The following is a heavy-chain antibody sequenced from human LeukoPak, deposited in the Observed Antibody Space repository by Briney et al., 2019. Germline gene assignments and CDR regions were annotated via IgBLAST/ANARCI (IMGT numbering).Heavy chain of an antibody. CDR1: VFTFGNDS. D-gene: IGHD4-17*01. CDR2: IPYDGSNN. V-gene: IGHV3-30-3*01. J-gene: IGHJ4*02. Sequence: PGGSLRLSCAASVFTFGNDSMHWVRQAPGKGLEWVAVIPYDGSNNYYSDSVKGRFTISRDNSKNTLYLQLNSLRPEDTAVYYCARSEGTTVTLFDDWSQGTLVTVSS. CDR3: ARSEGTTVTLFDD.